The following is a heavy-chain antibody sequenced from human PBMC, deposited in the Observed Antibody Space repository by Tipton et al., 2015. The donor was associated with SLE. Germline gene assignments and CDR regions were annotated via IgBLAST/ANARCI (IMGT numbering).Heavy chain of an antibody. CDR2: IYYSGST. CDR3: ARGGDLPFDS. CDR1: GDSISGHY. D-gene: IGHD2-21*01. J-gene: IGHJ4*02. Sequence: TLSLTCSVSGDSISGHYWSWIRQPPGKGLEWIGYIYYSGSTDYDPSLKSRVTISVDTSKNQFSLKLNSVTAADTAVYYCARGGDLPFDSWSLGTLVTVSS. V-gene: IGHV4-59*11.